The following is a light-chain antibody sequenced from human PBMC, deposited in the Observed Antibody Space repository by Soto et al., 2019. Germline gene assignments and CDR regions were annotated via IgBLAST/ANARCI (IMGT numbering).Light chain of an antibody. CDR3: QHYNNWPFT. V-gene: IGKV1-12*02. J-gene: IGKJ2*01. Sequence: DIQMTQSPSSVSAAVGDRVTITCRASQGINKWLAWYQQKPGKAPQLLISAASTLRSGVPSRFSGSGSGTEFTLTISNLQSEDFAVYYCQHYNNWPFTFGQGTKLEIK. CDR2: AAS. CDR1: QGINKW.